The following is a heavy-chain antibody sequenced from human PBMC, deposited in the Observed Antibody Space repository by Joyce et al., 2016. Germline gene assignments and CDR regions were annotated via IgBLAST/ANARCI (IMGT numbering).Heavy chain of an antibody. J-gene: IGHJ4*02. CDR2: SHPHRGGA. V-gene: IGHV1-2*06. Sequence: QVHLAQSGAELKRPGASVNVSCKASGYTFSDYFLHWLRQAPGRGLEWMGRSHPHRGGANLPQRFQGRVTMATDTSINTAHMELRSLTSDDTAVYYCARDLSGTTVITMAYWGQGALVTVSS. CDR1: GYTFSDYF. CDR3: ARDLSGTTVITMAY. D-gene: IGHD4-17*01.